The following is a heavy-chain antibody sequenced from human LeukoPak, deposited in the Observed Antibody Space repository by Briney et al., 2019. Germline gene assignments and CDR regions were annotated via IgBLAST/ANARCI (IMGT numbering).Heavy chain of an antibody. Sequence: GESLKISCKGSGYSFATYWIGWVRQMPGKGLELMGVIYPGDSDTRYSPSFQGQVTISADKSISTAYLQWSSLKDSDTAIYYCARHGYSGHGIDYWGQGAQVTVSS. V-gene: IGHV5-51*01. CDR3: ARHGYSGHGIDY. CDR1: GYSFATYW. CDR2: IYPGDSDT. D-gene: IGHD5-12*01. J-gene: IGHJ4*02.